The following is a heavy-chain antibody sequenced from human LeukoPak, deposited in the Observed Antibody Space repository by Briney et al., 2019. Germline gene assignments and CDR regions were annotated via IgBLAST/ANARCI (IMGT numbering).Heavy chain of an antibody. CDR2: IYYSGST. CDR1: GGSISSYY. D-gene: IGHD2-15*01. V-gene: IGHV4-59*01. J-gene: IGHJ4*02. Sequence: SETLSLTCTVSGGSISSYYWSWIRQPPGKGLEWIGYIYYSGSTNYNPSLKSRVTISVGTSKNQFSLKLSSVTAADTAVYFCAREDGYCSGGNCYSCFDSWGQGTLVTVSS. CDR3: AREDGYCSGGNCYSCFDS.